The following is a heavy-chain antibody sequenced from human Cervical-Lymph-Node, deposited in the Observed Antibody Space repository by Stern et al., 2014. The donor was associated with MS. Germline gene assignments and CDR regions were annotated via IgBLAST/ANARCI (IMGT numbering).Heavy chain of an antibody. V-gene: IGHV4-39*01. CDR1: GGSISSSKYY. CDR2: IYYTGST. Sequence: QLQLQESGPGLVKPSETLSLTCTVSGGSISSSKYYWGWVRQPPGKGLQWIGTIYYTGSTYHTPPLKSRVPLPLDTSNAQIPLRLPSVTAADTAIYYCARHGRGDFWGGFPDSWGQGTLVTVSP. CDR3: ARHGRGDFWGGFPDS. J-gene: IGHJ4*02. D-gene: IGHD3-3*01.